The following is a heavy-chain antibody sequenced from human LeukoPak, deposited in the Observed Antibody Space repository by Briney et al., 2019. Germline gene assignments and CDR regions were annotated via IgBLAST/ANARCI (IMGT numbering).Heavy chain of an antibody. V-gene: IGHV3-30*01. CDR1: GFTFSSFA. CDR3: ARDRLAYCGGDCYRDNWFDP. D-gene: IGHD2-21*02. J-gene: IGHJ5*02. Sequence: GGSLRLSCAASGFTFSSFAMHWVRQGPGEGLEWGAVISYDRSNKYYADSVKGRFTISRDNSKNTLYLQMNSPRAEDTAVYYCARDRLAYCGGDCYRDNWFDPWGQGTLVTVSS. CDR2: ISYDRSNK.